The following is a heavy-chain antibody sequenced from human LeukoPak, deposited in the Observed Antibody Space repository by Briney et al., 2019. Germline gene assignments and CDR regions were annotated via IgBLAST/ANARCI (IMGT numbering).Heavy chain of an antibody. CDR1: GFTFSSYS. V-gene: IGHV3-21*01. Sequence: GGSLRLSCAASGFTFSSYSMNWVRQAPGKGLEWVSSISSSSSYIYYADSVKGRFTISRDNAKNSLYLQMNSLRAEDTAVYYCASQGGNWGSYFDYWGQGTLVTVSS. J-gene: IGHJ4*02. D-gene: IGHD7-27*01. CDR2: ISSSSSYI. CDR3: ASQGGNWGSYFDY.